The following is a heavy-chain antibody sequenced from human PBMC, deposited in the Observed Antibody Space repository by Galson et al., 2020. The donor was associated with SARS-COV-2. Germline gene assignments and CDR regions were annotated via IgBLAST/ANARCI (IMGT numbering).Heavy chain of an antibody. Sequence: GGSLRLSCAASGFTFSNFAMSWVRQAPGKGLDWVSAISVGGGSTYYADSVKGRFTISRDGSRDTLYLQMNSLRAEDTAVYYCAKELYYYDRGGYFFGRYFDLWGRGTLVTVSS. J-gene: IGHJ2*01. CDR3: AKELYYYDRGGYFFGRYFDL. V-gene: IGHV3-23*01. CDR1: GFTFSNFA. D-gene: IGHD3-22*01. CDR2: ISVGGGST.